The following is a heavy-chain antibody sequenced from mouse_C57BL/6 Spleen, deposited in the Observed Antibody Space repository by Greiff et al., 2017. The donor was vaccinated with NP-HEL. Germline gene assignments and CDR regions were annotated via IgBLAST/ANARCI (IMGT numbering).Heavy chain of an antibody. CDR2: IHPNSGST. D-gene: IGHD2-2*01. V-gene: IGHV1-64*01. CDR1: GYTFTSYW. J-gene: IGHJ4*01. Sequence: VQLQQPGAELVKPGASVKLSCKASGYTFTSYWMHWVKQRPGQGLEWIGMIHPNSGSTNYNEKFKSKATLTVDKSSSTAYMQLSSLTSEDSAVYYYNGYDDHTDAGYALDYWGQGTSVTVSS. CDR3: NGYDDHTDAGYALDY.